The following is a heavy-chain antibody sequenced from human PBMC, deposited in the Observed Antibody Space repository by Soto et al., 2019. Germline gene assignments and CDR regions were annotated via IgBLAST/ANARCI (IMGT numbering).Heavy chain of an antibody. CDR3: ARVNEYGDPRDY. CDR1: GFTFSSYG. D-gene: IGHD4-17*01. CDR2: IWYDGSNK. Sequence: QVQLVESGGGVVQPGRSLRLSCAASGFTFSSYGMHWVRQAPGKGLEWVAVIWYDGSNKYYADSVKGRFTISRDNSKNTLYLQMNSLRAEDTAVYYCARVNEYGDPRDYWGQGTLVTVSS. V-gene: IGHV3-33*01. J-gene: IGHJ4*02.